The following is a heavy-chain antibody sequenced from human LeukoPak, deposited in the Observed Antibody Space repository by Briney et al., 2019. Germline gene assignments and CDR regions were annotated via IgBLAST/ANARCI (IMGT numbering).Heavy chain of an antibody. CDR1: GGTFSSYA. J-gene: IGHJ5*02. CDR2: IIPIFGTA. CDR3: ARERTLRDWFDP. V-gene: IGHV1-69*06. Sequence: SVKVSCKASGGTFSSYAIIWVRQAPGQGLEWMGGIIPIFGTANYAQKFQGRVTITADKSTSTAYMELNSLRSEDTAVYYCARERTLRDWFDPWGQGTLVTVSS. D-gene: IGHD2-2*01.